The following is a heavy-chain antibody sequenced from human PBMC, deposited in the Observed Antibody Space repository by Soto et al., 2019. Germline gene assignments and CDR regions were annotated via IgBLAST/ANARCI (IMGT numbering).Heavy chain of an antibody. Sequence: QVQLVQSGAEVKKPGSSVKVSCKASGGTFSSYAISWVRQAPGQGLEWMGGIIPIFGTANYAQKFQGRVTITTDEATSTAYMELSSMRSEEPAVYYCARSERAGADRTLGYYYGMDVWGQGTTVTVSS. J-gene: IGHJ6*02. D-gene: IGHD3-16*01. CDR2: IIPIFGTA. V-gene: IGHV1-69*01. CDR1: GGTFSSYA. CDR3: ARSERAGADRTLGYYYGMDV.